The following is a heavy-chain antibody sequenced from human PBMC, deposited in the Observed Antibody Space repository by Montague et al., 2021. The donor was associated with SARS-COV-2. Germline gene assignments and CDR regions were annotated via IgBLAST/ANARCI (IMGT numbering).Heavy chain of an antibody. Sequence: SDTLSLTCTVSGGSISSSSYYWGWIRQPPGKGLEWIGTIYYSGSTYYNPSLKSRVTISVDTSKSQFSLKLSSVTAADTAVYYCARGWFSPMLVVVIRGPFDYWGQGALVTVSS. CDR2: IYYSGST. J-gene: IGHJ4*02. V-gene: IGHV4-39*07. D-gene: IGHD3-22*01. CDR1: GGSISSSSYY. CDR3: ARGWFSPMLVVVIRGPFDY.